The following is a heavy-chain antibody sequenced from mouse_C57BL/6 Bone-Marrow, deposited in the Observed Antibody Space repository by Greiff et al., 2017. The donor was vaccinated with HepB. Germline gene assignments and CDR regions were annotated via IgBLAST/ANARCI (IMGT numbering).Heavy chain of an antibody. CDR2: IDPENGDT. V-gene: IGHV14-4*01. CDR1: GFNIKDDY. J-gene: IGHJ1*03. Sequence: VQLKESGAELVRPGASVKLSCTASGFNIKDDYMHWVKQRPEQGLEWIGWIDPENGDTEYASKFQGKATITADTSSNTAYLQLSSLTSEDTAVYYCTPLDYWYFDVWGTGTTVTVSS. CDR3: TPLDYWYFDV.